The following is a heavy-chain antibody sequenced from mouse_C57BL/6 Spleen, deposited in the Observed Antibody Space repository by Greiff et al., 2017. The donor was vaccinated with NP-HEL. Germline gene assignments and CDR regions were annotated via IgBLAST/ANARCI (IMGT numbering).Heavy chain of an antibody. J-gene: IGHJ1*03. CDR2: IDPETGGT. Sequence: VQLQESGAELVRPGASVTLSCKASGYTFTDYEMHWVKQTPVHGLEWIGAIDPETGGTAYNQKFKGKAILTADKSSSTAYMELRSLTSEDSAVYDCTRPNWGVGWYFDVWGTGTTVTVSS. D-gene: IGHD4-1*01. CDR3: TRPNWGVGWYFDV. V-gene: IGHV1-15*01. CDR1: GYTFTDYE.